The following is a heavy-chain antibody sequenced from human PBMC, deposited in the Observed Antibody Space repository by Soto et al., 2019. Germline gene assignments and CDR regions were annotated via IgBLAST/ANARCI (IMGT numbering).Heavy chain of an antibody. J-gene: IGHJ6*02. D-gene: IGHD6-6*01. CDR2: IYYSGST. V-gene: IGHV4-39*01. Sequence: KASETLSLTCTVSGGSISSSSYYWVWIRHPPGKGLEWIGSIYYSGSTYYNPSLKSRVTISVDTSKNQFSLKLSSVTAADTAVYYCARYSSSSGFYYGMDVWGQGTTVTVSS. CDR1: GGSISSSSYY. CDR3: ARYSSSSGFYYGMDV.